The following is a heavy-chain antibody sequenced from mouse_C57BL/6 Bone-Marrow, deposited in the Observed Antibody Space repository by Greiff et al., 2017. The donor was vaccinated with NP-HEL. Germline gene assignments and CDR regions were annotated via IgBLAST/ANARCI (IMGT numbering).Heavy chain of an antibody. Sequence: EVMLVESGGGLVQPGESLKLSCESNEYEFPSHDMSWVRKTPEKRLELVAAINSDGGSTYYPDTMERRFIISRDNTKKTLYLQMSSLRSEDTALYYCARRGYYYGSSYDDWYFDVWGTGTTVTVSS. CDR2: INSDGGST. CDR3: ARRGYYYGSSYDDWYFDV. CDR1: EYEFPSHD. V-gene: IGHV5-2*01. J-gene: IGHJ1*03. D-gene: IGHD1-1*01.